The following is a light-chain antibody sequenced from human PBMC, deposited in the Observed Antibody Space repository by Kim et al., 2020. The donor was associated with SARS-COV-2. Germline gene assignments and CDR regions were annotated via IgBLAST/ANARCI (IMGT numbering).Light chain of an antibody. CDR2: YDS. CDR1: NIGSKS. V-gene: IGLV3-21*04. J-gene: IGLJ2*01. Sequence: SYELTQPPSVSVAPGKTARITCGGNNIGSKSVHWYQQKPGQAPVLVIYYDSDRPSGNPERFSGSNSGNTATLTISGVEAGDEADYYCQVWDSSSDHPVFGGGTQLTVL. CDR3: QVWDSSSDHPV.